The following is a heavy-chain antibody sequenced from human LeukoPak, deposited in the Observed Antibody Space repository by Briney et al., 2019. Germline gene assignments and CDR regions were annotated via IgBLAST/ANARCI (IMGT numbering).Heavy chain of an antibody. V-gene: IGHV1-2*02. Sequence: ALVKVSCKASGYTFTGYYMHWVRQAPGQGLEWMGWINPNSGGTNYAQKSQGRVTMTRDTSTSTAYMELSRLRSDDTAVYYCARVGERYNWNYGAFDYWGQGTLVTVSS. D-gene: IGHD1-7*01. CDR1: GYTFTGYY. J-gene: IGHJ4*02. CDR3: ARVGERYNWNYGAFDY. CDR2: INPNSGGT.